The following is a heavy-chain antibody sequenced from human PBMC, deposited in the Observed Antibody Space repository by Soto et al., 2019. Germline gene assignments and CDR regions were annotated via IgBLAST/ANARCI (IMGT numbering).Heavy chain of an antibody. CDR1: GFSFSSYT. Sequence: LRLSCAASGFSFSSYTMSWVRQAPGKTLEWVSTISGSGGATYYADSVKGRFTISRDNSKNTLYLQVNSLRAEDTAVYYCAKAHIGAMAPSDSCGQGTLVTVYS. V-gene: IGHV3-23*01. CDR3: AKAHIGAMAPSDS. J-gene: IGHJ4*02. D-gene: IGHD2-8*01. CDR2: ISGSGGAT.